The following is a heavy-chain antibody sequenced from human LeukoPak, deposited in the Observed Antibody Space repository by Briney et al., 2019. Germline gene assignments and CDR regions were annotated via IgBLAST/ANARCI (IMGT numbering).Heavy chain of an antibody. J-gene: IGHJ4*02. Sequence: SETLSLTCTVSGGSLSTSFWNWIRQPPGKGLEWMGYIYYSGSTNYNPSLKSRLTMSIDTSKSQLYLKLSSVTAADTAVYYCAREGGFYRPLDYSGQGTLVTVSS. CDR1: GGSLSTSF. V-gene: IGHV4-59*01. CDR2: IYYSGST. CDR3: AREGGFYRPLDY. D-gene: IGHD6-25*01.